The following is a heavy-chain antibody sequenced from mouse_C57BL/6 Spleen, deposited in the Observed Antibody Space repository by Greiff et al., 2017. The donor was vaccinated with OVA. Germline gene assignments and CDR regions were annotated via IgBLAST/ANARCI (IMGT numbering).Heavy chain of an antibody. CDR2: IYPRSGNT. Sequence: QVQLQQPGAELVKPGASVKLSCKASGYTFTSYGISWVKQRTGQGLEWIGEIYPRSGNTYYNEKFKGKATLTADKSSSTAYMELRSLTSEDSAVYFCARGGSNYVFAFDYWGQGTTLTVSS. V-gene: IGHV1-81*01. CDR3: ARGGSNYVFAFDY. CDR1: GYTFTSYG. J-gene: IGHJ2*01. D-gene: IGHD2-5*01.